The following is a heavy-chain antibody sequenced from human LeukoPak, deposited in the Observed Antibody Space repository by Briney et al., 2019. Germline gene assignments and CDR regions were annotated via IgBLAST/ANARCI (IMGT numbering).Heavy chain of an antibody. V-gene: IGHV3-30-3*01. J-gene: IGHJ4*02. CDR2: ISYDGSNK. Sequence: GGSLRLSCAASGFTFSSYAMHWVRQAPGKGLEWVAVISYDGSNKYYADSVKGRFTISRDNSKNTLYLQMNSLRAEDTAVYYCARLVAAAGPSYWDQGTLVTVSS. D-gene: IGHD6-13*01. CDR1: GFTFSSYA. CDR3: ARLVAAAGPSY.